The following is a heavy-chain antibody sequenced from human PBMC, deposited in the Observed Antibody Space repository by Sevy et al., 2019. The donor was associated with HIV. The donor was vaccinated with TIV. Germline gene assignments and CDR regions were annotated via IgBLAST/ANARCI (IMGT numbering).Heavy chain of an antibody. CDR2: ISYDGSNK. CDR3: AKDRNFWSGYYYYYYYMDV. V-gene: IGHV3-30*18. D-gene: IGHD3-3*01. J-gene: IGHJ6*03. CDR1: GFTFSSYG. Sequence: GGSLRLSCAASGFTFSSYGMHWVRQAPGKGLEWVAVISYDGSNKYYVDSVKGRFTISRDNSKNTLYLQMNSLRAEDTAVYYCAKDRNFWSGYYYYYYYMDVWGKGTTVTVSS.